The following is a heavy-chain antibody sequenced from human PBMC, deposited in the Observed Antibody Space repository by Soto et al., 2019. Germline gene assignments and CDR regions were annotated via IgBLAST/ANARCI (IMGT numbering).Heavy chain of an antibody. D-gene: IGHD3-10*01. J-gene: IGHJ3*02. CDR3: VHSSTLVLGANWGAFDI. Sequence: QITLKESGPTLVRPTQTLTLTCTFSGFSLSTSGVGVGWISQPPGKALEWLALLYWNDDKRYRPSLESRLTITKDPSRHQVVLTMTNRDPVDTATYDCVHSSTLVLGANWGAFDIWGQGTMVTVSS. CDR2: LYWNDDK. V-gene: IGHV2-5*01. CDR1: GFSLSTSGVG.